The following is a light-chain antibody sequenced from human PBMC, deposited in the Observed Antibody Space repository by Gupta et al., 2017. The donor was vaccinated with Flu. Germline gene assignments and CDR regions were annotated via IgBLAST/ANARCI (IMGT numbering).Light chain of an antibody. J-gene: IGLJ3*02. CDR2: GNS. V-gene: IGLV1-40*01. CDR1: SSNIGAGYD. Sequence: QSVLTQPPSVSGAPGQRVTISRTVSSSNIGAGYDVHWYQQFPGTAPKLLIYGNSNRPSGVPDRFSGSKSGTSASLAITGLQAEDEADYYCQSYDSSLSGSVFGGGTKLTVL. CDR3: QSYDSSLSGSV.